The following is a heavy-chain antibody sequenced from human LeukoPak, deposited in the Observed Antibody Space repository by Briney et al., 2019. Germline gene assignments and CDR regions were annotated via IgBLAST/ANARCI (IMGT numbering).Heavy chain of an antibody. CDR1: GGSISSSSYY. CDR3: ASPGYDSTPSDFQH. CDR2: IYYSGST. V-gene: IGHV4-39*07. Sequence: PSETLSLTCTVSGGSISSSSYYWGWIRQPTGKGLEWIGRIYYSGSTYYNPSRKSRVTISVDTSKNQFSLKLSSVTAADTAVYYCASPGYDSTPSDFQHWGRGTLVTVSS. J-gene: IGHJ1*01. D-gene: IGHD2-2*01.